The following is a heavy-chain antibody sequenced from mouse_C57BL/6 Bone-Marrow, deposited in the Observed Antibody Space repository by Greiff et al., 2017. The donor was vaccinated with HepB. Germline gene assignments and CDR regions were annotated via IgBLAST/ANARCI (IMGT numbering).Heavy chain of an antibody. V-gene: IGHV15-2*01. J-gene: IGHJ1*03. CDR2: ILPSIGRT. Sequence: QVQLQQSGSELRSPGSSVKLSCKDFDSEVFPIADMSWVRQKPGHGFEWIGGILPSIGRTIYGEKFEDKATLDADKLSNTAYLELNSLTSEDSAIYYCAKLYYPDWYFDVWGTGTTVTVSS. D-gene: IGHD1-1*01. CDR3: AKLYYPDWYFDV. CDR1: DSEVFPIAD.